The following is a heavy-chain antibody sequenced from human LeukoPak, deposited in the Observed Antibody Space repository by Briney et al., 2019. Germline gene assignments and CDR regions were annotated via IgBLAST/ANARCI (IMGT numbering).Heavy chain of an antibody. CDR2: ISYDGSNK. J-gene: IGHJ4*02. CDR3: ARDQSYSSGWYVY. D-gene: IGHD6-19*01. V-gene: IGHV3-30-3*01. Sequence: GRSLRLSCAASGFTFSSYAMHWVRQAPGKGLEWVAVISYDGSNKYYADSVKGRFTISRDNSKNTLYLQMNSLRAEDTAVYYCARDQSYSSGWYVYWGQGTLVTVSS. CDR1: GFTFSSYA.